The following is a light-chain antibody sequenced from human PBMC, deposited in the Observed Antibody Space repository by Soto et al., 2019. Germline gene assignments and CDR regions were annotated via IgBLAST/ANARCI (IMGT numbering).Light chain of an antibody. V-gene: IGLV1-44*01. J-gene: IGLJ2*01. CDR3: AAWDDSLNSPRML. Sequence: QSALTQPPSVSATPGRRVTISCSGTYSNIGSNTVAWYQRLPGTAPKLLIYSNNERPSGVPDRFSGSKSGSSASLAISGLQSEDEADYYCAAWDDSLNSPRMLFGGGTKVTVL. CDR2: SNN. CDR1: YSNIGSNT.